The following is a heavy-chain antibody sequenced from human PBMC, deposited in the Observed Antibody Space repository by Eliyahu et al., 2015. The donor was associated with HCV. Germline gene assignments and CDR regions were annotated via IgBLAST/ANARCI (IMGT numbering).Heavy chain of an antibody. D-gene: IGHD4/OR15-4a*01. J-gene: IGHJ4*02. CDR3: ARQETISAFDY. CDR2: IYYSGST. CDR1: GGSISSSSYY. Sequence: QLQLQESGPGLVKPSETLSLTCTVSGGSISSSSYYWGWIRQPPGKGLEWIGGIYYSGSTYYNPSLKSRVTISVDTSKNQFSLKLSSVTAADTAVYYCARQETISAFDYWGQGTLVTVSS. V-gene: IGHV4-39*01.